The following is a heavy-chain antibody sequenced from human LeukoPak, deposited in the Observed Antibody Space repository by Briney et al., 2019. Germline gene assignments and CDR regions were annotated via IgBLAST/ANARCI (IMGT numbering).Heavy chain of an antibody. CDR2: ISHAGTT. CDR3: ARGRPSYYYYGMDV. J-gene: IGHJ6*02. V-gene: IGHV4-34*01. CDR1: GASFSGYY. Sequence: SETLSLTCGVGGASFSGYYWTWIRQPPGKGLEWIGEISHAGTTYYNPSLKSRVTISLDTSENQFSLELSSVTAADTAVYYCARGRPSYYYYGMDVWGQGTTVTVSS.